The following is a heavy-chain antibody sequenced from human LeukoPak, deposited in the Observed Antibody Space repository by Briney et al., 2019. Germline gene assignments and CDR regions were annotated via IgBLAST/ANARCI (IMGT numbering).Heavy chain of an antibody. CDR2: LSNDATNK. CDR1: GFTFSNHG. Sequence: GRSLRLSCTASGFTFSNHGMNWVRQAPGKGLEWVAVLSNDATNKYYADSVKGRFTISRDNSKNTLYLQMNSLRAADAAVYYWASTDLNHAILSGYFESWGQGTLLTVSS. D-gene: IGHD3-9*01. CDR3: ASTDLNHAILSGYFES. V-gene: IGHV3-30*03. J-gene: IGHJ4*02.